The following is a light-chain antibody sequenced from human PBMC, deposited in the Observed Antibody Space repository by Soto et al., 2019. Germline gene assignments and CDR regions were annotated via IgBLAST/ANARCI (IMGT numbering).Light chain of an antibody. CDR1: QSVSSY. CDR2: DAS. CDR3: QQRSNVLT. J-gene: IGKJ4*01. Sequence: EIVLTQSPATLSLSPGERATLSCRASQSVSSYLAWYQQKPGQAPRLLIYDASNRATGIPARFSGSGSGTDSTLTISSLEPEDFAVYYCQQRSNVLTFGGGTKVEIK. V-gene: IGKV3-11*01.